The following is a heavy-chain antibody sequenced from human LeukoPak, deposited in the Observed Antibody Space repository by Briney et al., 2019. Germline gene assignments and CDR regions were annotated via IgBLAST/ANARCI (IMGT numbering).Heavy chain of an antibody. CDR3: AREGSGWGYYYMAV. CDR1: LGTLSSYA. Sequence: SVQVSCKASLGTLSSYAISWVRQAPGQGLEWMGGIIPIFGTANYAQQFQGRVTITADESTSTAYRELSSLRYEDTAVYYCAREGSGWGYYYMAVGGEGTTVTVSS. D-gene: IGHD6-19*01. CDR2: IIPIFGTA. V-gene: IGHV1-69*01. J-gene: IGHJ6*03.